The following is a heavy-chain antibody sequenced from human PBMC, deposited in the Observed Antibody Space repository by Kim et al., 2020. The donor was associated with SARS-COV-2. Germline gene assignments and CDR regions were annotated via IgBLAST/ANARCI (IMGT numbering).Heavy chain of an antibody. D-gene: IGHD3-10*01. Sequence: GGSLRLSCAASGFIFSSYAMHWVRQAPGKGLEWVAVISYDGSNKYYADSVKGRFTISRDNSKNTLYLQMNSLRAEDTAVYYCARDTPHYYGSGSYYEYSYYYGMDVWGQGTTVTVSS. CDR2: ISYDGSNK. J-gene: IGHJ6*02. V-gene: IGHV3-30*04. CDR3: ARDTPHYYGSGSYYEYSYYYGMDV. CDR1: GFIFSSYA.